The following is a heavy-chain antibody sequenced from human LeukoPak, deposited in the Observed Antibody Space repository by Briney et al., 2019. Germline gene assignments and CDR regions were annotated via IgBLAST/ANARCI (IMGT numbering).Heavy chain of an antibody. D-gene: IGHD1-26*01. J-gene: IGHJ4*02. CDR3: ATVRGSYGYPEYYFDY. Sequence: ASVKVSCKVSGYTLTELSMHWVRQAPGKGLEWMGGFDPEDGETIHAQKFQGRVTMTEDTSTDTAYMELSSLRSEDTAVYYCATVRGSYGYPEYYFDYWGQGTLVTVSS. CDR1: GYTLTELS. CDR2: FDPEDGET. V-gene: IGHV1-24*01.